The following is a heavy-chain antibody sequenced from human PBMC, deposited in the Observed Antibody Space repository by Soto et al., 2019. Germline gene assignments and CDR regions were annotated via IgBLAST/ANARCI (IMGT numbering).Heavy chain of an antibody. CDR1: GFTVSTYG. V-gene: IGHV3-33*01. J-gene: IGHJ4*02. D-gene: IGHD1-1*01. CDR3: ARDLRKGTYFDY. Sequence: QVQLVESGGGVVQPGRSLRLSCAASGFTVSTYGMHGVRQAPGKGLEWVAVIWFDGSKIHHADSVKGRFTISRDNSKNTLYLQMNSLRAEDTAVYYCARDLRKGTYFDYWGQGTLVTVSS. CDR2: IWFDGSKI.